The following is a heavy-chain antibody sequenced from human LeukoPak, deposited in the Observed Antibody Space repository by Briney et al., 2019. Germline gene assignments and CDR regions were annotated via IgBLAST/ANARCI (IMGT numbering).Heavy chain of an antibody. CDR2: ISGSGGST. J-gene: IGHJ4*02. CDR3: AKDRVQPPSPPNYYGSGSPPYYFDY. Sequence: GGSLRLSCAASGFTFSSYAMSWVRQAPGKGLEWVSAISGSGGSTYYADSVKGRFTISRDNSKNTLYLQMNSLRAEDTAVYYCAKDRVQPPSPPNYYGSGSPPYYFDYWGQGTLVTVSS. D-gene: IGHD3-10*01. CDR1: GFTFSSYA. V-gene: IGHV3-23*01.